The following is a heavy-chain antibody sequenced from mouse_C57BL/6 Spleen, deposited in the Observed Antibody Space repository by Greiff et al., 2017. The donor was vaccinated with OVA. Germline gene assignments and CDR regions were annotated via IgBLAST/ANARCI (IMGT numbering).Heavy chain of an antibody. Sequence: VQRVESGPELVKPGASVKISCKASGYAFSSSWMNWVKQRPGKGLEWIGRIYPGAGDTNYNGKFKGKATLTADKSSSTAYMQLSSLTSEDSAVYFCAKGIYYDYWYFDVWGTGTTVTVSS. CDR3: AKGIYYDYWYFDV. CDR1: GYAFSSSW. V-gene: IGHV1-82*01. D-gene: IGHD2-4*01. J-gene: IGHJ1*03. CDR2: IYPGAGDT.